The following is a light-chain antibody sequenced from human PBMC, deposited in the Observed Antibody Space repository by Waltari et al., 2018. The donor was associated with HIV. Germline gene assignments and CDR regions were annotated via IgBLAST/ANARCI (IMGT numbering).Light chain of an antibody. V-gene: IGLV3-19*01. Sequence: SSELTQAPAVSVALGQPFRRPCQGASLRRYYASWYQQKPGQAPVLVIYGKKNRPSGIPDRFSGSSSGNTASLTITGAQAEDEADYYCNSRDSSGNHLVFGGGTKLTVL. J-gene: IGLJ2*01. CDR1: SLRRYY. CDR2: GKK. CDR3: NSRDSSGNHLV.